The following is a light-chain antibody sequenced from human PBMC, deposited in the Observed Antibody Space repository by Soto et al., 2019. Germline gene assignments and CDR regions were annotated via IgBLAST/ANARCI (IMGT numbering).Light chain of an antibody. CDR3: SSYAGSNNLV. CDR2: EVS. Sequence: QSALTQPPSASGSPGQSVTISCTGTSSDVGNYNYVSWYQQHPGKAPKPMIYEVSKRPSGVPDRFSGSKSGNTASLTVSGLQAEDEAHYYCSSYAGSNNLVFGGGTKLTVL. CDR1: SSDVGNYNY. V-gene: IGLV2-8*01. J-gene: IGLJ2*01.